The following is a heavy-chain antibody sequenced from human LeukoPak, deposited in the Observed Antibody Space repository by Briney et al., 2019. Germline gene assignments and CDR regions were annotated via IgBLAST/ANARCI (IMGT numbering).Heavy chain of an antibody. D-gene: IGHD2/OR15-2a*01. CDR2: INHSGST. CDR1: GGSFSGYY. Sequence: PSETLSLTCAVYGGSFSGYYWSWIRQPPGKGLEWIGEINHSGSTNYNPSLKSRVTISVDTSKNQFSLKLSSVTAADTAVYYCARGLCFDPWGQGTLVNVSS. V-gene: IGHV4-34*01. CDR3: ARGLCFDP. J-gene: IGHJ5*02.